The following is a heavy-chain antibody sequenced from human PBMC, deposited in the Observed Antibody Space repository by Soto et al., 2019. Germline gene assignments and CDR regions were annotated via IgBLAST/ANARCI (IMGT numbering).Heavy chain of an antibody. J-gene: IGHJ5*02. CDR1: GGTFSSYA. V-gene: IGHV1-69*06. D-gene: IGHD3-22*01. CDR2: IIPIFGTA. Sequence: GASVKVSCKASGGTFSSYAISWVRQAPGQGLEWMGGIIPIFGTANYAQKFQGRVTITADKSTSTAYMELSSLRSEDTAVYYCAGAPSYYYDSSGNWFDPWGQGTLVTVSS. CDR3: AGAPSYYYDSSGNWFDP.